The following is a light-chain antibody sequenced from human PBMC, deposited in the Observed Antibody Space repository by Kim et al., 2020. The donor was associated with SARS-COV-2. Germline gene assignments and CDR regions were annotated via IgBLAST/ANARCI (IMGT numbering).Light chain of an antibody. V-gene: IGLV2-14*03. Sequence: GHSIPISCYGTSSDVGAYKYVSWYQHHPGKAPKLIIYDVNNRPSGASYRFSGSKSGNTASLTISGLQAEDEADYYCTSHTTGAARVFGGGTKLTVL. CDR2: DVN. CDR1: SSDVGAYKY. J-gene: IGLJ3*02. CDR3: TSHTTGAARV.